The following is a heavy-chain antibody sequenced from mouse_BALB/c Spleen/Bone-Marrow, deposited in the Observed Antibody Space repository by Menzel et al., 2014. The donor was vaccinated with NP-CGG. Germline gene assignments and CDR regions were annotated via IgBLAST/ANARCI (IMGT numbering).Heavy chain of an antibody. J-gene: IGHJ3*01. CDR1: GFTFSSYA. D-gene: IGHD2-4*01. CDR3: ARHDYAY. CDR2: ISSGGSYT. Sequence: VQLQQSGGGLVKPGGSLKLSCAASGFTFSSYAMSWVRQTPEERLEWVATISSGGSYTYYPDSVKGRFTISRDNAKNTLYLQMSSLRSEDTAMYYCARHDYAYWGQGTLVTVSA. V-gene: IGHV5-9-3*01.